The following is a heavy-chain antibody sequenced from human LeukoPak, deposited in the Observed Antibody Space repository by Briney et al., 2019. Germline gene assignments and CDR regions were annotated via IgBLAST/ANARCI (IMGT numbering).Heavy chain of an antibody. J-gene: IGHJ3*02. D-gene: IGHD3-22*01. CDR2: ISSSGSSI. CDR1: GLTFSSYE. Sequence: GGSLRLSCAASGLTFSSYEMNWVRQAAGKGLEWVSYISSSGSSIYYADSVKGRFTISRDNAKKSLYLQMHSLRAEDTAVYYCARDSHKFDSSGYYPDAFDIWGQGTMVTVSS. CDR3: ARDSHKFDSSGYYPDAFDI. V-gene: IGHV3-48*03.